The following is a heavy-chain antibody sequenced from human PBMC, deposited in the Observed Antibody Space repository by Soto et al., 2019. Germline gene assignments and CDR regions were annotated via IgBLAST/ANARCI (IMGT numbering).Heavy chain of an antibody. V-gene: IGHV1-46*01. Sequence: ASVQVSCKASGYTFTSYYMHWVRQAPGQGLEWMGIINPSGGSTSYAQKFQGRVTMTRDTSTSTVYMELSSLRSEDTAVYYCARDGTTYYYDSSGYSFDYWGQGTLVTVSS. CDR1: GYTFTSYY. CDR3: ARDGTTYYYDSSGYSFDY. D-gene: IGHD3-22*01. CDR2: INPSGGST. J-gene: IGHJ4*02.